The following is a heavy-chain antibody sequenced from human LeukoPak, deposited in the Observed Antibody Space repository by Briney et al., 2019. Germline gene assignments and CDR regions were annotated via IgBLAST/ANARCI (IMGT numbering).Heavy chain of an antibody. CDR3: ARDPQLLWFGEYFGHFDY. Sequence: PGRSLRLSCAASGFTLSTYAMHWVRQAPGKGLEWVAVISYDGSNKYYADSVKGRFTISRDNSKNTLYLQMYSLRVEDTAVYYCARDPQLLWFGEYFGHFDYWGQGTLVTVSS. CDR2: ISYDGSNK. V-gene: IGHV3-30-3*01. J-gene: IGHJ4*02. CDR1: GFTLSTYA. D-gene: IGHD3-10*01.